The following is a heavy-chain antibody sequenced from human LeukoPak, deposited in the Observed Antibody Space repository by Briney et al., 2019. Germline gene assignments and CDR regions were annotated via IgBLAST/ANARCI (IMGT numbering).Heavy chain of an antibody. CDR1: GFTFSDYY. J-gene: IGHJ4*02. V-gene: IGHV3-11*01. Sequence: PGGSLRLSCAASGFTFSDYYMSWIRQAPGKGLEWVSYISSSGSTIYYADSVKGRFTISRDNAKNSLYLQMNSLRAEDTAVYYCARAPTIAVAGTLAHYYFDYWGQGTLVTVSS. CDR2: ISSSGSTI. CDR3: ARAPTIAVAGTLAHYYFDY. D-gene: IGHD6-19*01.